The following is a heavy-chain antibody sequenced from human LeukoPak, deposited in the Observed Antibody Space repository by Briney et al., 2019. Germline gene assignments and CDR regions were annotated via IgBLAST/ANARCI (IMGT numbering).Heavy chain of an antibody. CDR2: ISSSGSTI. Sequence: PGGSLRLSCAASGFTFSSYEMSWVRQAPGKGLEWVSYISSSGSTIYYADSVKGRFTISRDNAKNSLYLQMNSLRAEDTAVYYCARGIVVVVAATPTFFYWGQGTLVTVPS. CDR1: GFTFSSYE. D-gene: IGHD2-15*01. J-gene: IGHJ4*02. CDR3: ARGIVVVVAATPTFFY. V-gene: IGHV3-48*03.